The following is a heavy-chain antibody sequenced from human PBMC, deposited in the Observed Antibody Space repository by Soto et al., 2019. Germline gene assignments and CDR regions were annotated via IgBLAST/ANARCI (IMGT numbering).Heavy chain of an antibody. V-gene: IGHV3-30*18. D-gene: IGHD2-15*01. CDR1: GFTFSSYG. J-gene: IGHJ6*02. CDR2: ISYDGSNK. Sequence: GGSLRLSCAASGFTFSSYGMHWVRQAPGKGLEWVAVISYDGSNKYYADSVKGRFTISRDNSKNTLYLQMNSLRAEDTAVYYCAKEVRDIVVVVAATPTLGMDVWGQGTTVTVSS. CDR3: AKEVRDIVVVVAATPTLGMDV.